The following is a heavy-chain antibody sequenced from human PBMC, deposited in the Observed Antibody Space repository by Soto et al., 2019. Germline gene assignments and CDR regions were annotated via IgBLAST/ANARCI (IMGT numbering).Heavy chain of an antibody. Sequence: SETLSLTCTVSGGSMISYYWSRIRQPPGRGLEWIGFVYYAGSTKYNPSLNSRVTISVDTSKNQFSLTVTSVTAADTAVYYCARRPGYYDILTGYTTYYFDYWGQGILVT. V-gene: IGHV4-59*08. CDR1: GGSMISYY. CDR3: ARRPGYYDILTGYTTYYFDY. J-gene: IGHJ4*02. CDR2: VYYAGST. D-gene: IGHD3-9*01.